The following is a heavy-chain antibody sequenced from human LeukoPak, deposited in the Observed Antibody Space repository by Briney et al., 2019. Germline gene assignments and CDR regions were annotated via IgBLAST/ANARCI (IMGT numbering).Heavy chain of an antibody. CDR2: IWYDGSNK. CDR3: ARSRGVIWFLAY. D-gene: IGHD3-10*01. V-gene: IGHV3-33*01. CDR1: GFTFSSYG. J-gene: IGHJ4*02. Sequence: GGSLRLSCAASGFTFSSYGMHWVRQAPGKGLEWVAVIWYDGSNKYYADSVKGRFTISRDNSKNTLYLQMNSLRAEDTAVYYCARSRGVIWFLAYWGQGTLVTVSS.